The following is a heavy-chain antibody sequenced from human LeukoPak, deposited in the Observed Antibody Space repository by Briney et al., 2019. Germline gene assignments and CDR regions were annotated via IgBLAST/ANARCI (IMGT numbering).Heavy chain of an antibody. J-gene: IGHJ4*02. CDR1: GGTFSSYA. D-gene: IGHD3-3*01. CDR3: ARAPITIFGVVISPVGFDY. CDR2: IIPIFGTA. Sequence: SVKVSCKASGGTFSSYATSWVRQAPGQGLEWMGGIIPIFGTANYAQKFQGRVTITADESTSTAYMELSSLRSEDTAVYYCARAPITIFGVVISPVGFDYWGQGTLVTVSS. V-gene: IGHV1-69*01.